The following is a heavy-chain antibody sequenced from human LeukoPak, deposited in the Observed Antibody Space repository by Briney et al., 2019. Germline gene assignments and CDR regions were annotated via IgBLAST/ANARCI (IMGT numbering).Heavy chain of an antibody. CDR2: INPSGGST. J-gene: IGHJ4*02. V-gene: IGHV1-46*01. CDR1: GYTFTSYY. D-gene: IGHD3-22*01. CDR3: AAITGYGSSGYSQFDY. Sequence: ASVKVSCKASGYTFTSYYMHWVRQAPGQGLEWMGIINPSGGSTSYAQKFQGRVTMTRDTSTSTVYMELSSLRSEDTVVYYCAAITGYGSSGYSQFDYWGQGTLVTVSS.